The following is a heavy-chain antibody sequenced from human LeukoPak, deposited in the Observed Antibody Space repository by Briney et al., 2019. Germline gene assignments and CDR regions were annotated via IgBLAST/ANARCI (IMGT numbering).Heavy chain of an antibody. CDR1: GYSISSGYY. Sequence: SETLSLTCTVSGYSISSGYYWGWIRQPPGKGLEWIGSVYNSGNTYYNPSLSSRVSISVDTSKSQLSLSLSSVTAADTAVYYCARTVVVAARNDYWGQGTLVTVSS. CDR2: VYNSGNT. D-gene: IGHD2-15*01. CDR3: ARTVVVAARNDY. V-gene: IGHV4-38-2*02. J-gene: IGHJ4*02.